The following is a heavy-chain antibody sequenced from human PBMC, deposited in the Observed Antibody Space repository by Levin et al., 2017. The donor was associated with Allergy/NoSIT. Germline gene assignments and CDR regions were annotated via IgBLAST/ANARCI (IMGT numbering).Heavy chain of an antibody. V-gene: IGHV3-43*01. Sequence: GGSLRLSCAASGFTFDDYTMHWVRQAPGKGLEWVSLISWDGGSTYYADSVKGRFTISRDNSKNSLYLQMNSLRTEDTALYYCAKDRTVVATGGFDYWGQGTLVTVSS. CDR2: ISWDGGST. J-gene: IGHJ4*02. CDR1: GFTFDDYT. D-gene: IGHD5-12*01. CDR3: AKDRTVVATGGFDY.